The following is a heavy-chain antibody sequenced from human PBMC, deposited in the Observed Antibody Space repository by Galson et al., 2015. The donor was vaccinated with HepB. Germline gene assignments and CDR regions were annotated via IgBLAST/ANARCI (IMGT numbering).Heavy chain of an antibody. CDR1: GFTFSSYS. V-gene: IGHV3-48*02. CDR3: ARELPYSSSPFFD. D-gene: IGHD6-13*01. CDR2: ISSSSSTI. Sequence: SLRLSCAASGFTFSSYSMNWVRQAPGKGLEWVSYISSSSSTIYYADSVKGRFTISRDNAKNSLYLQMNSLRDEDTAVYYCARELPYSSSPFFDWGQGTLVTVSS. J-gene: IGHJ4*02.